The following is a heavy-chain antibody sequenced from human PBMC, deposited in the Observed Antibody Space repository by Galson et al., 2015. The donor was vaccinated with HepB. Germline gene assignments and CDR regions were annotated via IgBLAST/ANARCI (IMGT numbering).Heavy chain of an antibody. CDR1: GGSISSGGYY. V-gene: IGHV4-31*03. CDR2: IYYSGST. Sequence: TLSLTCTVSGGSISSGGYYWSWIRQHPGKGLEWIGYIYYSGSTYYNPSLKSRVTISVDTSKNQFSLKLSSVTAADTAVYYCARASYDILTGYYFFDYWGQGTLVTVSS. D-gene: IGHD3-9*01. J-gene: IGHJ4*02. CDR3: ARASYDILTGYYFFDY.